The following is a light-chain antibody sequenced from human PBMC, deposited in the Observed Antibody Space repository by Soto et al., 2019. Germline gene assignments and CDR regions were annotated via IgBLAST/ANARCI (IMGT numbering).Light chain of an antibody. J-gene: IGLJ2*01. Sequence: QSALTQPPSASGSPGQSVTISCTGTSSDVGDYNYVSWYQQHPGKAPKLVIYEVAKLPSGVPDRFSGSKSGNTASLVVSGLQTEDEADYFCSSYARSNNGVVFGGGTKLTVL. CDR3: SSYARSNNGVV. CDR1: SSDVGDYNY. V-gene: IGLV2-8*01. CDR2: EVA.